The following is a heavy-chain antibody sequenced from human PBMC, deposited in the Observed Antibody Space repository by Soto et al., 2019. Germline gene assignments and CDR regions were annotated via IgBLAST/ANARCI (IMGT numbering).Heavy chain of an antibody. CDR3: ARAPSLLIAAHVYFDY. CDR2: INHSGST. CDR1: GGSFSGYY. D-gene: IGHD6-6*01. V-gene: IGHV4-34*01. J-gene: IGHJ4*02. Sequence: QVQLQQWGAGLLKPSETLSLTCAVYGGSFSGYYWSWIRQPPGKGLEWIGEINHSGSTNYNPSLKSRVTISVDTSKNQFSLKLSSVTAADTAVYYCARAPSLLIAAHVYFDYWGQGTLVTVSS.